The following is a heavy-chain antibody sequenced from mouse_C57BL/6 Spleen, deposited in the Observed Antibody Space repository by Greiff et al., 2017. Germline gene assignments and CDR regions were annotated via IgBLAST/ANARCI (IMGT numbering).Heavy chain of an antibody. CDR2: IYWDDDK. CDR1: GFSLSTSGMG. V-gene: IGHV8-12*01. J-gene: IGHJ2*01. CDR3: ARSSYYFDY. Sequence: QVTLKVSGPGILQSSQTLSLTCSFSGFSLSTSGMGVSWIRQPSGKGLEWLAHIYWDDDKRSNPSLKSRLTISKDTSRNQVSLKITSVDTADTATYYCARSSYYFDYWGQGTTLTVSS.